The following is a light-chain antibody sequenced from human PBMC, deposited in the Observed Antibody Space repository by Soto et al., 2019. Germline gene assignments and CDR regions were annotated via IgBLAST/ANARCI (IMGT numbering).Light chain of an antibody. Sequence: DIVMIQSPDSLAVSLGERATINCKSSQSVLYSSNNKNYLAWYQQKPGQPPKLLIYWASTRESGVPDRFSGSGSGTDFTLTISSLQAEDVAVYYCQQYYSISYTFGQGTKLEIK. CDR3: QQYYSISYT. V-gene: IGKV4-1*01. CDR2: WAS. J-gene: IGKJ2*01. CDR1: QSVLYSSNNKNY.